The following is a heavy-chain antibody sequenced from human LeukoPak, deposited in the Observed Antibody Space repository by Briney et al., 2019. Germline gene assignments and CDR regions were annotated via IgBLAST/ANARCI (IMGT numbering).Heavy chain of an antibody. CDR3: ARSITIAAPHDY. D-gene: IGHD2-15*01. J-gene: IGHJ4*02. V-gene: IGHV3-74*01. CDR1: GFTFSTYW. Sequence: SGGSLRLSCAASGFTFSTYWMHWVRQAPGKGLVWVSRINSDGSSTSYADSVKGRFTISRDNAKNSLYLQMNSLRAEDTAVYYCARSITIAAPHDYWGQGTLVTVSS. CDR2: INSDGSST.